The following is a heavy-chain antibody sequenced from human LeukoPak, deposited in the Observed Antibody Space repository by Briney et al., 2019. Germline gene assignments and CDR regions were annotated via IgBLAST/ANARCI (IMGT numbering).Heavy chain of an antibody. J-gene: IGHJ4*02. CDR3: ARAGLYCSSTSCYTKGLDY. D-gene: IGHD2-2*02. Sequence: GGSLRLSCAASGFTFSSYGMHWVRQAPGKGLEWVSSLSSSSSYIYYADSVKGRFTISRDNAKNSLYLQMNSLRAEDTAVYYCARAGLYCSSTSCYTKGLDYWGQGTLVTVSS. V-gene: IGHV3-21*01. CDR1: GFTFSSYG. CDR2: LSSSSSYI.